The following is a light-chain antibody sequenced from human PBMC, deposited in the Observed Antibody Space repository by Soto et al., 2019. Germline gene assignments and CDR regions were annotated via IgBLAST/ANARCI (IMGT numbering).Light chain of an antibody. Sequence: QSALTQPPSASGSPGQSVTISCTGTSSDVGGYNYVSWYQQHPGKAPKLMIYEVIKRPSGVPDRFSGSKSGNTASLTVTGLQAEDEADYYCSSYAGSNNLRVFGGGTQLTV. CDR1: SSDVGGYNY. J-gene: IGLJ2*01. V-gene: IGLV2-8*01. CDR2: EVI. CDR3: SSYAGSNNLRV.